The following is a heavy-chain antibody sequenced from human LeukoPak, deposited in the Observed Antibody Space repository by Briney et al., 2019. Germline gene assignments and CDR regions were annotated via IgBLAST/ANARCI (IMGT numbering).Heavy chain of an antibody. V-gene: IGHV3-11*01. CDR2: ISSSGSTI. CDR1: GFTFSDYY. J-gene: IGHJ3*02. CDR3: ASRVVVTAYDAFDI. Sequence: PGGSLRLSCAASGFTFSDYYMSWIRQAPGKGLEWVSYISSSGSTIYYADSVKGRFTISRDNAKNSLYLQMNSLRAEDTAVYYCASRVVVTAYDAFDIWGQGTMVTVSS. D-gene: IGHD2-21*02.